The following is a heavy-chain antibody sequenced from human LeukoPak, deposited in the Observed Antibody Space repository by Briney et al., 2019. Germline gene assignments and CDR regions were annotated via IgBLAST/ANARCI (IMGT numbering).Heavy chain of an antibody. D-gene: IGHD3-10*01. Sequence: SETLSLTCAVSGGPFGVYYWSWVRQPPGKGLEWIGEINHSGSTNYNPSLKSRVTISVDTSKNHFSLELSSVTVADTAVYYCAGPGAGDLDYWGQGTLVTVSS. J-gene: IGHJ4*02. CDR2: INHSGST. V-gene: IGHV4-34*01. CDR3: AGPGAGDLDY. CDR1: GGPFGVYY.